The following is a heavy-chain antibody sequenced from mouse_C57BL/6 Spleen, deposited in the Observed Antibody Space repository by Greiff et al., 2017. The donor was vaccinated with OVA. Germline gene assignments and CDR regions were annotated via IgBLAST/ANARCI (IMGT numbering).Heavy chain of an antibody. CDR2: IYPGGGYT. V-gene: IGHV1-63*01. CDR3: ARSGGSSGYPYYFDY. J-gene: IGHJ2*01. Sequence: QVQLQQSGAELVRPGTSVKMSCKASGYTFTNYWIGWAKQRPGHGLEWIGDIYPGGGYTNYNEKFKGKATLTADKSSSTAYMQFSSLTSEDSAIYYCARSGGSSGYPYYFDYWGQGTTLTVSS. D-gene: IGHD3-2*02. CDR1: GYTFTNYW.